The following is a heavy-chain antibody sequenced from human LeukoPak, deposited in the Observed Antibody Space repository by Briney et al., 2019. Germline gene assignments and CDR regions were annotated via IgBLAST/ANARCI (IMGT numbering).Heavy chain of an antibody. D-gene: IGHD5-24*01. CDR1: SITFSNYW. Sequence: GGSLRLSCAASSITFSNYWMHWVRQAPGKGLVWVSRINSDGSSTTYADSVKGRFTISRDNAKNTLYLQMNSLRADDTDVYYFARDRATTMFDYRAQGTLVTVSS. CDR2: INSDGSST. CDR3: ARDRATTMFDY. V-gene: IGHV3-74*01. J-gene: IGHJ4*02.